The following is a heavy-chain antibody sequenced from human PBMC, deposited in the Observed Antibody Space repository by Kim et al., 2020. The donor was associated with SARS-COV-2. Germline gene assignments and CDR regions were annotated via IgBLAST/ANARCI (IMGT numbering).Heavy chain of an antibody. D-gene: IGHD1-7*01. CDR3: AKNGGSGNWNYYFHY. CDR2: MSGNGDGI. J-gene: IGHJ4*02. Sequence: GSLRLSCAASGFTFSTYAMSWIRQAPGKGLEWVSSMSGNGDGIFYADSVKGRFTISRDNSKNTLYLHMNSLREEDTALYYCAKNGGSGNWNYYFHYWGQGTLVTVSS. V-gene: IGHV3-23*01. CDR1: GFTFSTYA.